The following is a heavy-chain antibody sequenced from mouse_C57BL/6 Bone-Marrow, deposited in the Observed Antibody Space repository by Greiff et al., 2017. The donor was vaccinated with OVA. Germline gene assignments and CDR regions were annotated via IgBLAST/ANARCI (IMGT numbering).Heavy chain of an antibody. Sequence: VKLVESGPGLVQPSQSLSITCTVSGFSLTSYGVHWVRQSPGKGLEWLGVIWRGGSTDYNAAFMSRLSITKDNSKSQVFFKMNSLQADDTAIYYCAKNTDGYYGGFAYWGQGTLVTVSA. CDR2: IWRGGST. J-gene: IGHJ3*01. CDR3: AKNTDGYYGGFAY. CDR1: GFSLTSYG. V-gene: IGHV2-5*01. D-gene: IGHD2-3*01.